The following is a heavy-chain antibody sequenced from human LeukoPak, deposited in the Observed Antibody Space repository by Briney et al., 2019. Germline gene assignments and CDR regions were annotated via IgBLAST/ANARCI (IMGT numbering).Heavy chain of an antibody. D-gene: IGHD6-6*01. V-gene: IGHV1-8*03. CDR2: MNPNSGNA. CDR3: ARGPMYSSSPLGY. J-gene: IGHJ4*02. CDR1: GYTFTSYD. Sequence: ASVKVSCKASGYTFTSYDINWLRQATGQGLEWMGWMNPNSGNAGYAQKFQGRVTITRNTSISTAYMELSSLRSEDTAVYYCARGPMYSSSPLGYWGQGTLVTVSS.